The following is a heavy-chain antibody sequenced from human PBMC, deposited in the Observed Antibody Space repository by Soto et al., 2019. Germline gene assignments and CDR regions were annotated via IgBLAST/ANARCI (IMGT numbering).Heavy chain of an antibody. CDR2: IGTRSDI. CDR3: AREETAWPLAYGLDV. J-gene: IGHJ6*02. Sequence: GGSLRLSCAASGFTFRSYSMHWVRQAPGKGLEWVSSIGTRSDIYYADSVKGRFTISRDNAKNSLSLQMNSMTAEDTAVYYCAREETAWPLAYGLDVWGQGTTVTVSS. V-gene: IGHV3-21*01. D-gene: IGHD2-21*02. CDR1: GFTFRSYS.